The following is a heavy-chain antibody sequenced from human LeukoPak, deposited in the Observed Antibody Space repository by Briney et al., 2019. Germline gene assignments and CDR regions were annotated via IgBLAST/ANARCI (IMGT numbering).Heavy chain of an antibody. D-gene: IGHD3-22*01. CDR2: INPNSGGT. CDR1: NFIFNNYG. J-gene: IGHJ3*02. V-gene: IGHV1-2*02. CDR3: ARRWLLPDGQLADAFDI. Sequence: VASVKVSCKASNFIFNNYGISWVRQAPGQGLEWMGWINPNSGGTNYAQKFQGRVTMTRDTSISTAYMELSSLRSEDTAVYYCARRWLLPDGQLADAFDIWGQGTMVTVSS.